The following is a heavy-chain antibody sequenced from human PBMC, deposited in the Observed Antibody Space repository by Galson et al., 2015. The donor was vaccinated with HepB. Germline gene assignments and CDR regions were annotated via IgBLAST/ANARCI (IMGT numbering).Heavy chain of an antibody. CDR3: ARTRFRIRAPSDY. CDR1: GYTFTNYY. Sequence: SVKVSCKASGYTFTNYYMHWVRQAPGQGLEWMGIIKPSDGSTNHAQKFQGRLTMTSDTSTSTVYMELSSLRSDDTAVYYCARTRFRIRAPSDYWGQGTLVTVSS. CDR2: IKPSDGST. D-gene: IGHD2/OR15-2a*01. J-gene: IGHJ4*02. V-gene: IGHV1-46*01.